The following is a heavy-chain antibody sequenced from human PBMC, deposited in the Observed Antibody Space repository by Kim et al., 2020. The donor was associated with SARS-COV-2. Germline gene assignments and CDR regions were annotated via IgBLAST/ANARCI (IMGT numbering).Heavy chain of an antibody. CDR2: INTNTGNP. V-gene: IGHV7-4-1*02. J-gene: IGHJ6*03. D-gene: IGHD6-19*01. CDR1: GYTFTRYP. CDR3: ARRAAGQWPLPYYYMDV. Sequence: ASVKVSCKASGYTFTRYPMNWVRQAPGQGLEWMGWINTNTGNPTYAQGFTGRFVFSLDTSVSTAYLQISSLKVEDSAVYFCARRAAGQWPLPYYYMDVWG.